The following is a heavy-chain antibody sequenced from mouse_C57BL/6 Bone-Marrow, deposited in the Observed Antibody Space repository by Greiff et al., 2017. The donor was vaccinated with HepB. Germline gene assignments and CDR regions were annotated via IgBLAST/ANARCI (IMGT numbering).Heavy chain of an antibody. CDR3: AREGLYGNYFAY. CDR2: ISYDGSN. Sequence: EVQLVESGPGLVKPSQSLSLTCSVTGYSITSGYYWNWIRQFPGNKLEWMGYISYDGSNNYNPSLKNRISITRDTSKNQFFLKLNSVTTEDTATYYCAREGLYGNYFAYWGQGTLVTVSA. V-gene: IGHV3-6*01. D-gene: IGHD2-1*01. CDR1: GYSITSGYY. J-gene: IGHJ3*01.